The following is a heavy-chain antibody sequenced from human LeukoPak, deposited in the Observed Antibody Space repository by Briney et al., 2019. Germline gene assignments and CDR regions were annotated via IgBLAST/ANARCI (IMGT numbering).Heavy chain of an antibody. J-gene: IGHJ4*02. Sequence: GESLKISCQGSGYRYSDYWIGWVRQMPGKGLEWMGIIYGGDSETRYSPSLQGQVTISADKSINTAYLQWSSLKASDTAMYYCARTTTYSSGWYGAYWGQGTLVTVSS. D-gene: IGHD6-19*01. CDR1: GYRYSDYW. CDR2: IYGGDSET. CDR3: ARTTTYSSGWYGAY. V-gene: IGHV5-51*01.